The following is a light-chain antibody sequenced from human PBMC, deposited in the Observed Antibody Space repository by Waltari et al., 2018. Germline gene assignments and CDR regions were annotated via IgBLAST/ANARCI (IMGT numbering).Light chain of an antibody. J-gene: IGKJ1*01. CDR2: KVS. Sequence: DVVLTQSPLSLPVSLRQPASISCRSSQSLIHSDGNTYLNWFQQRPGQSPRRLIYKVSKRESGVPDRFSGSGSGTDFTLKISRVEAEDVGFYYCMQSTQWPRTFGQGTKVEIK. CDR1: QSLIHSDGNTY. V-gene: IGKV2-30*02. CDR3: MQSTQWPRT.